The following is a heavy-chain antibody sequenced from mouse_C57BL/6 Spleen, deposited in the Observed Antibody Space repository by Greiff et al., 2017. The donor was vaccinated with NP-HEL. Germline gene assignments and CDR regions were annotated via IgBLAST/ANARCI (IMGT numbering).Heavy chain of an antibody. J-gene: IGHJ1*03. D-gene: IGHD2-3*01. CDR3: ARGGGLLRYFDV. V-gene: IGHV1-19*01. Sequence: EVKLVESGPVLVKPGASVKMSCKASGYTFTDYYMNWVKQSHGKSLEWIGVINPYNGGTSYNQKFKGKATLTVDKSSSTAYTELNSLTSEDSAVYYCARGGGLLRYFDVWGTGTTVTVSS. CDR2: INPYNGGT. CDR1: GYTFTDYY.